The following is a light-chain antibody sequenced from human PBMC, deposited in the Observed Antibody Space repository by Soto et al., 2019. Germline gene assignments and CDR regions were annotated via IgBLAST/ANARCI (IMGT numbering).Light chain of an antibody. Sequence: EIVMTQSPATLSVSPGERATLSCRASQRVSSTLAWYQQKPGQAPRLLIHGVSTRATGIPARFSGSGSGTDFPHSISSLDPEDFAVCYCQQSASTPQTFGGGTKV. J-gene: IGKJ4*01. V-gene: IGKV3-15*01. CDR1: QRVSST. CDR3: QQSASTPQT. CDR2: GVS.